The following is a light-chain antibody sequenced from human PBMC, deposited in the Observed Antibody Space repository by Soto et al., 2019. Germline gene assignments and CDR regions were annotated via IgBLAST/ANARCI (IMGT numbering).Light chain of an antibody. CDR1: SSDVGGYNY. CDR2: NVS. J-gene: IGLJ3*02. V-gene: IGLV2-14*01. Sequence: QSALTQPASVSGSPGQSITISCTGSSSDVGGYNYVSWYQQHPDKAPKLVIYNVSNRPSGVSDRFSGSKSGNTASLIISGLQAEDEADYYCSSYTSISTVVFSGGTKLTVL. CDR3: SSYTSISTVV.